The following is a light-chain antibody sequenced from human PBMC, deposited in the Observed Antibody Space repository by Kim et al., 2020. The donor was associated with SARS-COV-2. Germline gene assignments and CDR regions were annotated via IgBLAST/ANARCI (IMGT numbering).Light chain of an antibody. Sequence: SSEPNQDPAVSVALGQTVRITCQGDSLRSYYATWYQQKPGQAPILVIYGKNNRPSGIPDRFSGSSSGNTASLTITGTQAGDEADYYCNSRDSNDNVVFGGGTQLTVL. CDR2: GKN. V-gene: IGLV3-19*01. J-gene: IGLJ2*01. CDR1: SLRSYY. CDR3: NSRDSNDNVV.